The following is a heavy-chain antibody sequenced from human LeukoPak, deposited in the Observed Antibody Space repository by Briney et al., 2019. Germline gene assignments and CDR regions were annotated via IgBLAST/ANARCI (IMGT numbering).Heavy chain of an antibody. CDR2: IYYSGST. CDR3: AREAAAAAGLRYYYYYGMDV. V-gene: IGHV4-59*01. Sequence: SETLSLTCTVSGGSISSYYWSWIRQPPEKGLEWIGYIYYSGSTNYNPSLKSRVTISVDTSKNQFSLKLSSVTAADTAVYYCAREAAAAAGLRYYYYYGMDVWGQGTTVTVSS. CDR1: GGSISSYY. J-gene: IGHJ6*02. D-gene: IGHD2-15*01.